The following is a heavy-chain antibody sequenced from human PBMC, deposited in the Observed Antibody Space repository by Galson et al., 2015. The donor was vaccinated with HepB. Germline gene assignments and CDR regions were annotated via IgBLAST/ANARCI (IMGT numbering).Heavy chain of an antibody. CDR1: GFTFSSYG. V-gene: IGHV3-30*03. CDR2: ISYDGSNK. Sequence: SLRLSCAASGFTFSSYGMHWVRQAPGKGLEWVAVISYDGSNKYYADSVKGRFTISRDNSKNTLYLQMNSLRAEDTAVYYCASKPGGGAQLDYWGQGTLVTVSS. CDR3: ASKPGGGAQLDY. D-gene: IGHD3-16*01. J-gene: IGHJ4*02.